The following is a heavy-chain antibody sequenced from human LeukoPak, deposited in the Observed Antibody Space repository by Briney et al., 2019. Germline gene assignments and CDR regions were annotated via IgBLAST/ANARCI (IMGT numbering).Heavy chain of an antibody. J-gene: IGHJ4*02. CDR1: GFTFSSYS. CDR2: ISSSSSTI. D-gene: IGHD3-22*01. V-gene: IGHV3-48*01. Sequence: GGSLRLSCAVSGFTFSSYSMNWVRQAPGKGLEWVSYISSSSSTIHYADSVKGRFTIFRDNAKNSLYLQMNSLRAEDTAVYYCARDFHRRLYDSSGYYPYWGQGTLVTVSS. CDR3: ARDFHRRLYDSSGYYPY.